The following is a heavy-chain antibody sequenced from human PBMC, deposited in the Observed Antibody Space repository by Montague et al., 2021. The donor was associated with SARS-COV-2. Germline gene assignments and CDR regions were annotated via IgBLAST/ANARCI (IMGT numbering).Heavy chain of an antibody. V-gene: IGHV4-61*02. J-gene: IGHJ3*02. CDR3: ARQRTYDYGSGAYPGGFDI. Sequence: TLSLTCTVSGGSISSGIYYWSWIRQPAGKGLEWIGRIYTTGRTNYNPSLKSRVTISVDTSKNHFSLKLSPVTAADTAAYYCARQRTYDYGSGAYPGGFDIWGQGTMVTVSS. CDR2: IYTTGRT. CDR1: GGSISSGIYY. D-gene: IGHD3-10*01.